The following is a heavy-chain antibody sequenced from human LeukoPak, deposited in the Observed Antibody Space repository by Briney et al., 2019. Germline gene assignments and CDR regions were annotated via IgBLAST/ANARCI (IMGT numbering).Heavy chain of an antibody. CDR2: LDGDGTNI. Sequence: GGSLRLSCVASGFTFSNYWMQWVRQVPGKGLVWVSRLDGDGTNIIYADSVKGRFTISRDNAKNTLDLQMNSLRVEDTAVYFCAREWGNSVLPLDYWGQGTLVTVSP. J-gene: IGHJ4*02. D-gene: IGHD3-16*01. CDR3: AREWGNSVLPLDY. V-gene: IGHV3-74*01. CDR1: GFTFSNYW.